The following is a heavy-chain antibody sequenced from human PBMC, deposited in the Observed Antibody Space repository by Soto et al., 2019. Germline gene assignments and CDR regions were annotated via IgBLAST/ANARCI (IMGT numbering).Heavy chain of an antibody. CDR2: IYPGDSDT. D-gene: IGHD3-10*01. Sequence: GESLKISCKGSGYSFTSYWIGWVRQMPGKGLEWMGIIYPGDSDTRYSPSFQGQVTISADKSISTAYLQWSSLKASDTAMYYCARHGLWFGELPNNWFAPSAQGTLVTVSS. V-gene: IGHV5-51*01. J-gene: IGHJ5*02. CDR1: GYSFTSYW. CDR3: ARHGLWFGELPNNWFAP.